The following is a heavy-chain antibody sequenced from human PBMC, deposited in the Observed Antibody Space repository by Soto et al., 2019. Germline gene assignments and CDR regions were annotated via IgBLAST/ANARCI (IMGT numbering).Heavy chain of an antibody. CDR2: IYPGDSES. D-gene: IGHD5-12*01. V-gene: IGHV5-51*01. CDR1: GDSFTSYW. Sequence: PGESLKNSCKGSGDSFTSYWIGLVRQMPGKGLEWMGIIYPGDSESRYSPSFQGQVTISADKSISTAYLQWSSLKASDTAMYYCARWGTKWLRPTIDYWGQGTLVTVSS. CDR3: ARWGTKWLRPTIDY. J-gene: IGHJ4*02.